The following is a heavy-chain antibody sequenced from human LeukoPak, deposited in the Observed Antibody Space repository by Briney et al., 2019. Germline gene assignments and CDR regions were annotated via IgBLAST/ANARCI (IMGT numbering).Heavy chain of an antibody. CDR3: SRDLGTGRPHDV. CDR1: GFTFTNYW. J-gene: IGHJ4*02. CDR2: LNQYGNDK. V-gene: IGHV3-7*01. Sequence: GGSLRLSCAASGFTFTNYWMTWVRQAPGKGLEWVANLNQYGNDKYYDDSVKGRFTISGDNARDSLYLEMNSLRAEDTAIYYCSRDLGTGRPHDVWGRGTLVTVSS. D-gene: IGHD3/OR15-3a*01.